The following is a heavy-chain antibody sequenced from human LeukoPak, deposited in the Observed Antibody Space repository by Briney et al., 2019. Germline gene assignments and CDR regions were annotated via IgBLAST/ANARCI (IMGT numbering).Heavy chain of an antibody. Sequence: SETLSLTCAVYGGSFSGYYWSWIRQPPGKGLEWIGEINHSGSTNHNPSLKSRVTISVDTSKNQFSLKLSSVTAADTAVYYCARGKRLRRWFDPWGQGTLVTVSS. J-gene: IGHJ5*02. CDR3: ARGKRLRRWFDP. V-gene: IGHV4-34*01. CDR2: INHSGST. D-gene: IGHD4-17*01. CDR1: GGSFSGYY.